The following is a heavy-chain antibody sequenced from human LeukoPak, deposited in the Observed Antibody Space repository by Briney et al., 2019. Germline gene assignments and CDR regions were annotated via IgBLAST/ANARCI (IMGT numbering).Heavy chain of an antibody. D-gene: IGHD3-22*01. CDR3: ARDSRHYYDSSGYYSVDY. CDR1: GYTFTSYG. Sequence: ASVKVSCKASGYTFTSYGISWVRQAPGQGLEWMGGIIPIFGTANYAQKFQGRVTITTDESTSTAYMELSSLRSEDTAVYYCARDSRHYYDSSGYYSVDYWGQGTLVTVSS. V-gene: IGHV1-69*05. J-gene: IGHJ4*02. CDR2: IIPIFGTA.